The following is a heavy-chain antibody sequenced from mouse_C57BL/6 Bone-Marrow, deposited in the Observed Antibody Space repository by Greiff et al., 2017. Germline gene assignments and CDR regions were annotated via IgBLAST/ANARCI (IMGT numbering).Heavy chain of an antibody. CDR1: GYSITSGYY. CDR2: ISYDGSN. D-gene: IGHD2-4*01. V-gene: IGHV3-6*01. Sequence: EVQLVESVPGLVKPSQSLSLTCSVTGYSITSGYYWNWIRQFPGNKLEWMGYISYDGSNNYNPSLKNRISITRDTSKNQFFLKLNSVTTEDTATYYCASLYYDDDGGGYYFHYRRQCATHPAST. J-gene: IGHJ2*01. CDR3: ASLYYDDDGGGYYFHY.